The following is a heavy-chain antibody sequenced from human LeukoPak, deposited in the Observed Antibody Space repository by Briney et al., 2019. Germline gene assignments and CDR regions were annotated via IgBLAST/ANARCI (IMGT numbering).Heavy chain of an antibody. CDR3: GRQGYTASHYFLDF. Sequence: SETLSLTCTVSSGSINSYFWGWVRQPPGKGLEWIGRIYTTGRTHCTPSLKSRVTMSVDTSTNQFSLNLRSMTAADTAVYYCGRQGYTASHYFLDFWSQGTLVAVS. D-gene: IGHD1-26*01. V-gene: IGHV4-4*07. CDR1: SGSINSYF. J-gene: IGHJ4*02. CDR2: IYTTGRT.